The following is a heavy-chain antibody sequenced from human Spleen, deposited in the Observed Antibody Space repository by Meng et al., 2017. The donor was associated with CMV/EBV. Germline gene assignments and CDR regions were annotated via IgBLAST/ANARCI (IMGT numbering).Heavy chain of an antibody. Sequence: ASVKVSCKASGYRFTDYYIHWVRQAPGQGLEWMGWTNPKSGATDYAQKFQGRVIMTRDTSITTAYMEVRSLRSDDTALYYCARLPPHEDYWGQGTLVTVSS. CDR1: GYRFTDYY. V-gene: IGHV1-2*02. CDR3: ARLPPHEDY. J-gene: IGHJ4*02. CDR2: TNPKSGAT.